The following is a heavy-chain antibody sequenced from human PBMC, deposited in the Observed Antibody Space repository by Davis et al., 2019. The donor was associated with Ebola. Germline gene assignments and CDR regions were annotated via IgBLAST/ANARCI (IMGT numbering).Heavy chain of an antibody. J-gene: IGHJ5*02. V-gene: IGHV5-51*01. CDR2: IYPGDSDT. D-gene: IGHD5-12*01. Sequence: GESLKISCKGSGYRFTSYWIGWVRQMPGKGLEWMGIIYPGDSDTRYSPSFQGQVTISADKSISTAYMQWSSLKASDNAMYYCARRVVATTYNWFDPWGQGTLVTVSS. CDR1: GYRFTSYW. CDR3: ARRVVATTYNWFDP.